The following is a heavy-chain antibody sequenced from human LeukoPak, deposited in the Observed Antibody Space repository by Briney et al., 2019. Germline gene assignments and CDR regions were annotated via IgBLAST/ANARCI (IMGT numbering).Heavy chain of an antibody. CDR3: ARAIAVAGTYYEDY. V-gene: IGHV4-61*02. CDR1: GDSISTFNYY. D-gene: IGHD6-19*01. CDR2: IYTSGST. J-gene: IGHJ4*02. Sequence: SETLSLTCSVSGDSISTFNYYWSWIRQPAGKGLEWIGRIYTSGSTNYNPSLKSRVTISVDTSKNQFSLKLSSVTAADTAVYYCARAIAVAGTYYEDYWGQGTLVTVSS.